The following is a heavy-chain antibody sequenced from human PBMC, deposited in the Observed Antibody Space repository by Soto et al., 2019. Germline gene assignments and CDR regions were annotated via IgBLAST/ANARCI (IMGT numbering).Heavy chain of an antibody. V-gene: IGHV1-46*01. J-gene: IGHJ3*02. CDR2: INPSGGST. CDR1: GYTVTTYY. CDR3: ARGYSGYDYASDI. D-gene: IGHD5-12*01. Sequence: SVKVSCKASGYTVTTYYMHWVRQAPGQGLEWMGIINPSGGSTSYAQKFQGRVTMTRETSTSPVYMELRTLRSEETAVYYCARGYSGYDYASDIWGQGILVTVSS.